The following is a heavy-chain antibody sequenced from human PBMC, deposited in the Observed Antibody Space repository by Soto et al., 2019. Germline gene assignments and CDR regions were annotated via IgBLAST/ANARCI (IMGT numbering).Heavy chain of an antibody. CDR2: LTGSGGST. D-gene: IGHD2-8*01. Sequence: DVQLLESGGGLVQPGGSLRLSCAASGFTFSSYAMSWVRQAPGKGLAWVSSLTGSGGSTYYADSVKGRFTISRDNSGATLYLQMNSLRAEDTAVYYCAGGGTSGNYAFDIWGQGTLVTVSS. V-gene: IGHV3-23*01. CDR1: GFTFSSYA. J-gene: IGHJ3*02. CDR3: AGGGTSGNYAFDI.